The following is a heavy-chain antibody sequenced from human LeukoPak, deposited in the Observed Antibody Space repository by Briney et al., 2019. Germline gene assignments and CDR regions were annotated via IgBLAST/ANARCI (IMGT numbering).Heavy chain of an antibody. J-gene: IGHJ4*02. CDR3: AKDRYSGLNTIDY. CDR1: GFTFSSYG. Sequence: GGSLRLSCAASGFTFSSYGMHWVRQAPGKGLEWVAVISYDGSYKFYADSVKGRFTISRDNSKSTLYLQMNSLRAEDTAVYYCAKDRYSGLNTIDYWGQGTLVTVSS. D-gene: IGHD6-13*01. CDR2: ISYDGSYK. V-gene: IGHV3-30*18.